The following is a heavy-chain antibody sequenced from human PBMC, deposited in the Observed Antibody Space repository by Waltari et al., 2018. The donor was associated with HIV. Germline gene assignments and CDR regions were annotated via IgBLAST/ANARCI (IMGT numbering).Heavy chain of an antibody. CDR1: GYTFLSYC. CDR2: INTHNGYT. D-gene: IGHD1-26*01. J-gene: IGHJ4*02. CDR3: ARGTYGDL. V-gene: IGHV1-18*01. Sequence: QVQLVQSGAEVKNPGASVKVSCKDSGYTFLSYCINWVRQAPGQGLEWMGWINTHNGYTKYAQNLQDRVRMTIETATNTAYMELRSLTYDDTALYYCARGTYGDLWGQGTLVIVS.